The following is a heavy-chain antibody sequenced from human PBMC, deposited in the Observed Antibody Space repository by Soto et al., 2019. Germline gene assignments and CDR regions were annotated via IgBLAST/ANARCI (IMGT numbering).Heavy chain of an antibody. CDR2: IIPILGTA. CDR1: GGTFSSYT. J-gene: IGHJ2*01. Sequence: QVQLVQSGAEVKKPGSSVTVSCKASGGTFSSYTISWVRQAPGQGLEWMGGIIPILGTANYAQKFQGRVTITADESTGSAYMELGSLISEDPPLYYCARGIHRWLLFSDFDLWGRGTLVTLAS. CDR3: ARGIHRWLLFSDFDL. V-gene: IGHV1-69*16. D-gene: IGHD5-12*01.